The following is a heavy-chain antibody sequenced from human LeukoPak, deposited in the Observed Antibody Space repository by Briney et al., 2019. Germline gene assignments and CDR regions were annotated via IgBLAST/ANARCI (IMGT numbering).Heavy chain of an antibody. CDR2: ISGSGGST. D-gene: IGHD4-17*01. V-gene: IGHV3-23*01. CDR1: GFTFSSYG. J-gene: IGHJ4*02. Sequence: PGGSLRLSCAASGFTFSSYGMSWVRQAPGKGLEWVSAISGSGGSTYYADSVKGRFTISRDNAKNSLYLQMNSLRAEDTAVYYCASPPPPHYDYGAYGWGQGTLVTVSS. CDR3: ASPPPPHYDYGAYG.